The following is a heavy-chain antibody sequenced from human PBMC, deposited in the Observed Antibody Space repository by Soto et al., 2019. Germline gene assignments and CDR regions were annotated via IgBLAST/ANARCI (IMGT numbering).Heavy chain of an antibody. Sequence: SETLSLTCGVYGGALSGYHWSWIRQAPGKGLEWIGEINQSGSTNYSPSLKSRVTMSVDTSKKQFSLKLSSVTAADTALYYCATRDSYYGMDFSGQGTTATVYS. CDR1: GGALSGYH. J-gene: IGHJ6*02. CDR3: ATRDSYYGMDF. CDR2: INQSGST. V-gene: IGHV4-34*01.